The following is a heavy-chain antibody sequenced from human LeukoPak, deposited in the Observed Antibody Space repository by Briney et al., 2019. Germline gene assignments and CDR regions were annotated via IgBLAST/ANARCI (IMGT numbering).Heavy chain of an antibody. V-gene: IGHV4-59*01. D-gene: IGHD3-3*01. J-gene: IGHJ3*02. CDR3: AREPDTLFGVVNNSRAFDI. CDR2: IYYSGST. Sequence: PSETLSLTCTVSGGSIDIYYWNWIRQPPGKGLEWLGYIYYSGSTNYNPSLKSRVTISVDTSKNQFSLKLRSVTAADTAVYYCAREPDTLFGVVNNSRAFDIWGQGTMVTVSS. CDR1: GGSIDIYY.